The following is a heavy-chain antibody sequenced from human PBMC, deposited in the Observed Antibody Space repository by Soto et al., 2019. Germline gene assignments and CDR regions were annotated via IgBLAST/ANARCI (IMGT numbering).Heavy chain of an antibody. D-gene: IGHD3-3*01. V-gene: IGHV4-59*12. CDR2: IYYSGST. CDR1: GGSISSYY. CDR3: ARAAKLDDFWSGYQNYYYYYMDV. Sequence: SETLSLTCTVSGGSISSYYWSWIRQPPEKGLEWIGYIYYSGSTNYNPSLKSRVTISVDTSKNQFSLKLSSVTAADTAVYYCARAAKLDDFWSGYQNYYYYYMDVWGKGTTVTVSS. J-gene: IGHJ6*03.